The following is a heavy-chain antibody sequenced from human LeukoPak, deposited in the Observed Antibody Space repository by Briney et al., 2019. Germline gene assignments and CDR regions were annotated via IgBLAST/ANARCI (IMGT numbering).Heavy chain of an antibody. CDR3: ARDDFWSGYYYWGHDAFDI. CDR1: GFTFSSYS. Sequence: GGSLRLSCAASGFTFSSYSMNWVRQAPGKGLEWVSSISSSSSYIYYADSVKGRFTISRDNAKNSLYLQMNSLRAEDTAVYYCARDDFWSGYYYWGHDAFDIWGQGTMVTVSS. J-gene: IGHJ3*02. V-gene: IGHV3-21*01. CDR2: ISSSSSYI. D-gene: IGHD3-3*01.